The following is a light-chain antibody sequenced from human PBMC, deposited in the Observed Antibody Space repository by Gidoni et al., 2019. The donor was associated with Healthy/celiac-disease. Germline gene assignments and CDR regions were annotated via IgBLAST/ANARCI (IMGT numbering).Light chain of an antibody. CDR1: QSISSY. CDR2: AAS. CDR3: QQSYSTPT. V-gene: IGKV1-39*01. J-gene: IGKJ3*01. Sequence: DIQMTQSPSSLSESVGDRVTITCRASQSISSYLNWYQQKPGKAPKLLIYAASSLQSGVPSRFSGSGSGTDFTLTISSLQPEDFATYYCQQSYSTPTFGRGTKVDIK.